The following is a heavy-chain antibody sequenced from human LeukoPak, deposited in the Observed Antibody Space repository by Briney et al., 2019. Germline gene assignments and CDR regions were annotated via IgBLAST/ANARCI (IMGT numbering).Heavy chain of an antibody. Sequence: SETLSLTCTVSGGSISSYYWSWIRQPPGKGLEWIGYIYYSGSTNYNPSLKSRVTMSVDTYKNQVSLKVNSVTAADTAVYFCARQPPDTASFDYWGQGTLVTVSS. CDR3: ARQPPDTASFDY. J-gene: IGHJ4*02. D-gene: IGHD3-22*01. CDR1: GGSISSYY. CDR2: IYYSGST. V-gene: IGHV4-59*01.